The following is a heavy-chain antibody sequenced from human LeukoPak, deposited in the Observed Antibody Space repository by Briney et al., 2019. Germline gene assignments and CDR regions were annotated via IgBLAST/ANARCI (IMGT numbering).Heavy chain of an antibody. Sequence: GGSLRLSCAASGFTFSSYEMNWVRQAPGKGLEWVSYISSSGSTIYYADSVKGRFTISRDNAKNSLYLQMNSLRAEDTAVYYCARCARGSGSDYYYYYYMDVWGKGTTVTISS. CDR3: ARCARGSGSDYYYYYYMDV. V-gene: IGHV3-48*03. CDR1: GFTFSSYE. D-gene: IGHD3-10*01. CDR2: ISSSGSTI. J-gene: IGHJ6*03.